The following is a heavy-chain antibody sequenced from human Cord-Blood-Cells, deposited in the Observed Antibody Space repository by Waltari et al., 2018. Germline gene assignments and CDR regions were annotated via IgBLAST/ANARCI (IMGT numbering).Heavy chain of an antibody. D-gene: IGHD5-12*01. CDR3: ARVTRSGYDYDAFDI. Sequence: QVQLQESGPGLVKPSETLSLTCAVSGYSIRSGYYWGWIRQTPGKGLEWIGSIYHSGSTYYNPALKSRVTISVDTSKNQFSLKLSSVTAADTAVYYCARVTRSGYDYDAFDIWGQGTMVTVSS. CDR2: IYHSGST. CDR1: GYSIRSGYY. J-gene: IGHJ3*02. V-gene: IGHV4-38-2*01.